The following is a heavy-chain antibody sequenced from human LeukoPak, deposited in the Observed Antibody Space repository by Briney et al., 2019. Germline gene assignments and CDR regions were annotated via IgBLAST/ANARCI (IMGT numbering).Heavy chain of an antibody. CDR2: INTDSSDI. CDR3: ARDTFQPGLIDS. D-gene: IGHD2-2*01. Sequence: PGGSLRLSCAASGFTFSRYAMNWVRQAPGKGLEWVSHINTDSSDIHYADSVKGRFTISRDNARNTLYLQLRSLRAEDSAVYYCARDTFQPGLIDSWGQGTLVTVSS. J-gene: IGHJ4*02. CDR1: GFTFSRYA. V-gene: IGHV3-21*05.